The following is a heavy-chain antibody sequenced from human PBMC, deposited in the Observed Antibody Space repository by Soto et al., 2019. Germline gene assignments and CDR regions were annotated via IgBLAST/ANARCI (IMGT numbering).Heavy chain of an antibody. V-gene: IGHV1-18*01. J-gene: IGHJ6*02. Sequence: ASVKVSCKASGSTFTSYGISWVRQAPGQGLEWLGWISAYNGNTIYAQMLQGRVTLTTDTSTSTAYMELRSLRSDDTAVYYCARDGQWLDPRYYYGCDVWGQGTTVTVSS. CDR1: GSTFTSYG. CDR3: ARDGQWLDPRYYYGCDV. D-gene: IGHD6-19*01. CDR2: ISAYNGNT.